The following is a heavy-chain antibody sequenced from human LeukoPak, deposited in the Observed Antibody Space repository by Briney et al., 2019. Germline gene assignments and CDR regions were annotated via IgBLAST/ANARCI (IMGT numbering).Heavy chain of an antibody. Sequence: ASVKVSCKTSGYRLNAYGISWVRQAPGQGLEWPGWISGYNGNTNYGEKVQGRLTMTLDTSTTTAYMELSGLRSDDTAVYYCARVFDFGDNGDDAFDTWGQGTLVTVSS. CDR1: GYRLNAYG. V-gene: IGHV1-18*01. CDR2: ISGYNGNT. CDR3: ARVFDFGDNGDDAFDT. J-gene: IGHJ3*02. D-gene: IGHD4-17*01.